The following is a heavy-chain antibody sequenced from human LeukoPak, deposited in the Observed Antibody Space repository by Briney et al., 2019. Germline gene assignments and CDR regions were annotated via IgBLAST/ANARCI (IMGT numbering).Heavy chain of an antibody. V-gene: IGHV3-9*01. CDR3: ARESERYGSGSYYSLFDY. CDR1: GFTFDDYA. D-gene: IGHD3-10*01. CDR2: ISWNSGSI. J-gene: IGHJ4*02. Sequence: PGGSLRLSCAASGFTFDDYAMHWVRQAPGKGLEWVSGISWNSGSIGYADSVKGRFTISRDNAKNTLYLQMNSLRAEDTAVYYCARESERYGSGSYYSLFDYWGQGTLVTVSS.